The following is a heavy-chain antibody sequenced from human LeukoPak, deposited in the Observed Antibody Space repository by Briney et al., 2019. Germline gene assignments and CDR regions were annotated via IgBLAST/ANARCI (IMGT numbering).Heavy chain of an antibody. CDR1: GYTFTSYY. Sequence: VSVKVSCEASGYTFTSYYMHWVRQAAGQGLEWIGIINPSGGSTSYAQKFQGRVTMTRDTSTSTVYMELSSLRSEDTAVYYCAKADCSSTSCWGYFDYWGQGTLVTVSS. V-gene: IGHV1-46*01. CDR3: AKADCSSTSCWGYFDY. J-gene: IGHJ4*02. D-gene: IGHD2-2*01. CDR2: INPSGGST.